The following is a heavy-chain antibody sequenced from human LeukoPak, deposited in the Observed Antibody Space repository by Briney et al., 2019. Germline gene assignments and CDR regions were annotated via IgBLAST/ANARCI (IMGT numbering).Heavy chain of an antibody. V-gene: IGHV1-2*02. D-gene: IGHD6-13*01. J-gene: IGHJ4*02. CDR1: GYTFTGYY. CDR3: ATVGYSSSWYYFDY. CDR2: INPNSGGT. Sequence: ASVKVSCKTSGYTFTGYYLHWVRQAPGQGLEWMGWINPNSGGTNYAQKFQGRVTMTRDTSITTAYMELSSLRSEDTAVYYCATVGYSSSWYYFDYWGQGTLVTVSS.